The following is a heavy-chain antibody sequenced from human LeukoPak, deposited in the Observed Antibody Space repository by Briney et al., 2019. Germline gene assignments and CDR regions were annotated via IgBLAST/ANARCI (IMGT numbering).Heavy chain of an antibody. CDR1: GYTFTGYY. J-gene: IGHJ6*03. D-gene: IGHD3-22*01. CDR2: ISAYNGNT. Sequence: ASVKVSCKASGYTFTGYYKHWVRQAPGQGLEWMGWISAYNGNTNYAQKLQGRVTMTTDTSTSTAYMELRSLRSDDTAVYYCARDYYYDSSGPLKGVYYYYYYMDVWGKGTTVTVSS. CDR3: ARDYYYDSSGPLKGVYYYYYYMDV. V-gene: IGHV1-18*04.